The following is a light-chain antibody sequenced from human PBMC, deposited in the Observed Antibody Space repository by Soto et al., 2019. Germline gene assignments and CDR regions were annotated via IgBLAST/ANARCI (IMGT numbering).Light chain of an antibody. V-gene: IGKV3-11*01. CDR2: DAS. CDR1: QSVSDY. J-gene: IGKJ5*01. CDR3: QKRSNWPIT. Sequence: EIVLTQSPATLSLSPGDRSTLSCRASQSVSDYLAWYQQKPGQAHRLLIYDASNRATGIPPRFGGSGSGTDFTLTISSLEPEEFAVYYCQKRSNWPITFGQGTRLEIK.